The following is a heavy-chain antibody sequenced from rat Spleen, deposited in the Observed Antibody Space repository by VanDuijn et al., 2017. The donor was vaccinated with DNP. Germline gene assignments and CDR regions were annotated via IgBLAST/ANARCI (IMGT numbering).Heavy chain of an antibody. CDR1: GYSITSNY. D-gene: IGHD1-11*01. V-gene: IGHV3-1*01. CDR2: ISYSGGT. CDR3: ARWTYGFDY. Sequence: EVQLQESGPGLVKSSQSLSLTCSVTGYSITSNYWAWIRKFPGNKMEWMGYISYSGGTRYNPSLKSRISITRDTSKNQFFLQLNSVTIEDTATYYCARWTYGFDYWGQGVMVTVSS. J-gene: IGHJ2*01.